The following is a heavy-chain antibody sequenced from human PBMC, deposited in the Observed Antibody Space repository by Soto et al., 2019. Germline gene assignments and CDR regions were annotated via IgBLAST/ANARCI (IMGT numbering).Heavy chain of an antibody. J-gene: IGHJ4*02. V-gene: IGHV4-39*01. CDR2: IYYSGST. CDR1: GGSISSSSYY. D-gene: IGHD6-19*01. Sequence: SETLSLTCTVSGGSISSSSYYWGWIRQPPGKGLEWIGSIYYSGSTYYNPSLKSRVTISVDTSKNQFSLKLSSVTAADTAVYYCARQPHSIAVAGDYFDYWGQGALVTVSS. CDR3: ARQPHSIAVAGDYFDY.